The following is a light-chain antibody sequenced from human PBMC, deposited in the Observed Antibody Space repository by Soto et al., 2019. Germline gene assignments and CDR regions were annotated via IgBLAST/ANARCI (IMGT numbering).Light chain of an antibody. J-gene: IGKJ4*01. CDR2: AAS. Sequence: EIVMTQSPGTLSVSPGGRATLSCRASQSVGNNLAWYQQKPGQAPRLLIYAASSRATGISARFTGSGSGTEFTLTVDSLQSEDFAVYFCQQYSNWPLTFGGGTKVDIK. CDR1: QSVGNN. CDR3: QQYSNWPLT. V-gene: IGKV3-15*01.